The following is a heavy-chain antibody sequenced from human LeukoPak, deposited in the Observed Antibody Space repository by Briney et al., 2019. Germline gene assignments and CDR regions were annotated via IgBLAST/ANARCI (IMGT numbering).Heavy chain of an antibody. CDR1: GFTFSSYA. CDR3: AGNTVTPDYYYYGMDV. D-gene: IGHD4-11*01. V-gene: IGHV3-23*01. J-gene: IGHJ6*02. Sequence: GGSLRLSCAASGFTFSSYAMSWVRQAPGKGLEWVSAISGSGGSTYYADSVKGRFTISRDNSKNTLYLQMNRLRAEDTAVYYCAGNTVTPDYYYYGMDVWGQGTTVTVSS. CDR2: ISGSGGST.